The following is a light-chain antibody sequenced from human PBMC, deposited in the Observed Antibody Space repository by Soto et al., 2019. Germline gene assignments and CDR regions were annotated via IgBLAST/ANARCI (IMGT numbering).Light chain of an antibody. J-gene: IGKJ5*01. V-gene: IGKV1-9*01. CDR3: QQLKSYPIT. Sequence: DIEWTHAPSFLYPSLAYRGTITCQASQDISTSLAWYQQKPGKAPKVLIQAASTLQSGVPSRFSGSGSGTEFTLTISSLKPEDFATYYCQQLKSYPITVGQGTRLEIK. CDR1: QDISTS. CDR2: AAS.